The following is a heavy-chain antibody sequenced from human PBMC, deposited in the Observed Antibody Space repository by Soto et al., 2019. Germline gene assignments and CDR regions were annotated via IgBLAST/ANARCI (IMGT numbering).Heavy chain of an antibody. J-gene: IGHJ5*02. Sequence: PSETLSLTCTVSGGSISSGDYYWSWIRQPPGKGLEWIGYIYYSGSTYYNPSLKSRVTISVDTSKNQFSLKPSSVTAADTAVYYCARGNVQEWENWFDPWGQGTLVTVSS. CDR2: IYYSGST. CDR3: ARGNVQEWENWFDP. CDR1: GGSISSGDYY. V-gene: IGHV4-30-4*01. D-gene: IGHD1-26*01.